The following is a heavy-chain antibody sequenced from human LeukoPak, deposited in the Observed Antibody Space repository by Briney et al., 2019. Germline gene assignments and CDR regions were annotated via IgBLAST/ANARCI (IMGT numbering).Heavy chain of an antibody. CDR2: ISAYNGNT. D-gene: IGHD3-22*01. CDR1: GCTISSHG. Sequence: ASVKVSCKASGCTISSHGYTWVRQAPGQGLEWMGWISAYNGNTDYAQKFQGRVTMTTDTSTSTAYMELRSLRSDDTAVYFCARAYYHDTSSYQGFDFWGQGTLVTVSS. J-gene: IGHJ4*02. CDR3: ARAYYHDTSSYQGFDF. V-gene: IGHV1-18*01.